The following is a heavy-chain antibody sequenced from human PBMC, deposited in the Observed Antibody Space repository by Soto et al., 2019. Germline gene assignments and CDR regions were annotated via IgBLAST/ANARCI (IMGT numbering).Heavy chain of an antibody. CDR3: VRDRDGYNF. CDR1: GFTFSNYL. J-gene: IGHJ3*01. Sequence: EVQLVESGGNLVQPGGSLRLSCAASGFTFSNYLMHWVRQVPGKGLVWVSRIDSDGRTTNYADSVKGRFTISRDNAKNTLHLQMNSLRVEDTAVYYCVRDRDGYNFWGQGTMVTVSS. V-gene: IGHV3-74*01. D-gene: IGHD5-12*01. CDR2: IDSDGRTT.